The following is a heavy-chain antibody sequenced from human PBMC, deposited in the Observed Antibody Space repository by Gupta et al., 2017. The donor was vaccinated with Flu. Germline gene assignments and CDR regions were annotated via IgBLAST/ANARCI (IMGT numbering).Heavy chain of an antibody. CDR2: ISTYNGNT. Sequence: GRSWVRQAPGQGLEWMGWISTYNGNTKYAQKLQGRVTMTTDTSTSTAYMELRSLRSDDTAVYYCARDQADYGDYVRPFDYWGQGTLVTVSS. CDR3: ARDQADYGDYVRPFDY. D-gene: IGHD4-17*01. V-gene: IGHV1-18*01. J-gene: IGHJ4*02. CDR1: G.